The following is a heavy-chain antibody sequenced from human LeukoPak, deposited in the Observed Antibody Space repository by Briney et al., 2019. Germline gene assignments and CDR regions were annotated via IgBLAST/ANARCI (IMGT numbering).Heavy chain of an antibody. J-gene: IGHJ4*02. Sequence: SETLSLTCTVSGGSISSYYWSWIRQPPGKGLEWIGYIYYSGNTNYNPSLSRVTILVDTSKNQFSLKLSSVTAADTAVYYCARHQRPYGSGDYYVGPFEYWGQGTLVTVSS. V-gene: IGHV4-59*08. CDR2: IYYSGNT. D-gene: IGHD3-10*01. CDR3: ARHQRPYGSGDYYVGPFEY. CDR1: GGSISSYY.